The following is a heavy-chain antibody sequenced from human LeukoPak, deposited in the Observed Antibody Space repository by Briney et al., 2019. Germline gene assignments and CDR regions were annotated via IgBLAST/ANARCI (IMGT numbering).Heavy chain of an antibody. CDR3: ATAPAAADSW. CDR2: IKPDGTKK. Sequence: GGSLRLSCAASGFTLGRFWMTWVRQAPGKGLEWVANIKPDGTKKTYVDSVKGRFIISRDNAKNSLYLQMNSLRADDTAVYYCATAPAAADSWWGQGTLVAVSS. D-gene: IGHD6-13*01. V-gene: IGHV3-7*01. CDR1: GFTLGRFW. J-gene: IGHJ4*02.